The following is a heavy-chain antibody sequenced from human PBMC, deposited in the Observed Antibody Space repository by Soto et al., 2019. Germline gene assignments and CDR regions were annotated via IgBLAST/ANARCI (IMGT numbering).Heavy chain of an antibody. Sequence: QVQLVESGGGVVQPGRSLRLSCAASGFTFSSYGMHWVRQAPGKGLEWVAVIWYDGSKKYYADSVKGRFTISRDNSKNTLYLPMHSLRAEDTAVYYGALEGDWGKGTLVTVSS. J-gene: IGHJ4*02. CDR3: ALEGD. CDR2: IWYDGSKK. V-gene: IGHV3-33*01. CDR1: GFTFSSYG.